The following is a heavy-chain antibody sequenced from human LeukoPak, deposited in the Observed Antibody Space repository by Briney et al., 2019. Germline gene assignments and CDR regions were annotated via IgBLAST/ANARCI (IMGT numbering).Heavy chain of an antibody. CDR2: VTPYNGAT. D-gene: IGHD3-10*01. CDR3: ARGMGSGTYRRFDF. CDR1: GYTFTAYN. J-gene: IGHJ4*02. V-gene: IGHV1-2*02. Sequence: ASVKVSRKPSGYTFTAYNIHWVRQAPGQGPEWMGWVTPYNGATDYAQQFQGRVTMTRDTPITTAYMELNNLVSDDTAVYYCARGMGSGTYRRFDFWGQGTLVTVSS.